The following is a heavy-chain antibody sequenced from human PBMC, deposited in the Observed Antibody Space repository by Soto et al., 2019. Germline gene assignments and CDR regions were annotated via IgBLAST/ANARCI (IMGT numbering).Heavy chain of an antibody. D-gene: IGHD1-7*01. CDR2: IIPIFGTA. Sequence: ASVKVSCKASGGTFSSYAISWVRQAPGQGLEWMGGIIPIFGTANYAQKFQGRVTITADESTSTAYMELSSLRSEDTAVYYCAREPPETKLELVQDRGDYYYYGMDVWGQGTTVTVSS. J-gene: IGHJ6*02. CDR3: AREPPETKLELVQDRGDYYYYGMDV. V-gene: IGHV1-69*13. CDR1: GGTFSSYA.